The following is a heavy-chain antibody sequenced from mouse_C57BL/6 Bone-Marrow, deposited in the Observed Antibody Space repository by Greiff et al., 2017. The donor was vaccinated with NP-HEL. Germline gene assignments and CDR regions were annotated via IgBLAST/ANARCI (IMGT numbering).Heavy chain of an antibody. CDR2: IYPSDSET. Sequence: VKQSCKASGYTFTSYWMDWVKQRPGQGLEWIGNIYPSDSETHYNQKFKDKATLTVDKSSSTAYMQLSSLTSEDSAVYYCARRGPFGTLYAMDYWGQGTSVTVSS. V-gene: IGHV1-61*01. CDR3: ARRGPFGTLYAMDY. CDR1: GYTFTSYW. J-gene: IGHJ4*01. D-gene: IGHD1-1*02.